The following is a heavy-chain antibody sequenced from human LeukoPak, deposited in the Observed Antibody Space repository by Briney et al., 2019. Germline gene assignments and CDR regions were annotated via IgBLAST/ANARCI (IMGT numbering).Heavy chain of an antibody. CDR1: GFTFDDYA. V-gene: IGHV3-43*02. D-gene: IGHD6-19*01. J-gene: IGHJ4*02. Sequence: PGGSLRLSCAASGFTFDDYAMHWGRQAPEKGLEWVSLITGDAYNTYYADSMKGRFTISRDNSKNSLYLQMNSLRTEDTALYYCAKDASSPYTSGWTDWGQGTLVTVSS. CDR2: ITGDAYNT. CDR3: AKDASSPYTSGWTD.